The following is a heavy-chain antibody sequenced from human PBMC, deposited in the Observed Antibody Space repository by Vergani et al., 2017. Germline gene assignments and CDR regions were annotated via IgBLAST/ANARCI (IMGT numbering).Heavy chain of an antibody. CDR1: GYTFTRYV. V-gene: IGHV1-3*01. J-gene: IGHJ4*02. D-gene: IGHD1/OR15-1a*01. CDR3: ARSSPENIDY. CDR2: INAGNGNT. Sequence: QVQLVQSGAEVKKPGASVMVSCKASGYTFTRYVMHWVRQAPGQRLEWMGWINAGNGNTKYSQKFQGRVSSSRDSSASTAYMQLSTLRSEDTAVYYCARSSPENIDYWGQGTLVTVSS.